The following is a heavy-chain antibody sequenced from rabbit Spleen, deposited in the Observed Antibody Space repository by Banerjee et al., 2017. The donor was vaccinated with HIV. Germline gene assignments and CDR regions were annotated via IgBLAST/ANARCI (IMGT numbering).Heavy chain of an antibody. Sequence: QEQLVEYGGDLVQPEGSLTLTCKASGLDFSSSYWMCWVRQAPGKGLEWIACIDVTTRGSIHYANWAKGRFTISKTSSTTVTLQMTSLTAADTATYFCARDAAGREDFNLWGQGTLVTVS. CDR3: ARDAAGREDFNL. D-gene: IGHD4-2*01. J-gene: IGHJ4*01. CDR2: IDVTTRGSI. V-gene: IGHV1S45*01. CDR1: GLDFSSSYW.